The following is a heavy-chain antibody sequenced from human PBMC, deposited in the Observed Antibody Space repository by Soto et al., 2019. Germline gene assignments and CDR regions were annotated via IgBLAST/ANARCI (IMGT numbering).Heavy chain of an antibody. V-gene: IGHV3-30*18. D-gene: IGHD5-18*01. J-gene: IGHJ4*02. Sequence: QVQLVESGGGVVQPGRSLRLSCAASGFTFSSYGMHWVRQAPGKGLEWVAVISYDGSNKYYADSVKGRFTVSRDNSKNKLYLKMNSLRAEDTAVYYCAKGSTAMTYFDYWGQGTLVTVSS. CDR3: AKGSTAMTYFDY. CDR1: GFTFSSYG. CDR2: ISYDGSNK.